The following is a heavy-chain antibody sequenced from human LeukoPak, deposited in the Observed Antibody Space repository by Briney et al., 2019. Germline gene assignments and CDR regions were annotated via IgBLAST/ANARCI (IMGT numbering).Heavy chain of an antibody. CDR3: ARMWVWYKSFDI. V-gene: IGHV3-23*01. Sequence: PGGSLRLSCAASGFTFSSYAMSWVRQAPGKGLEWVSAISGSGGSTYYADSVKGRFTISRDNSKNTLYLQMNSLRAEDTAVYCCARMWVWYKSFDIWGQGTMVTVSS. D-gene: IGHD1-1*01. CDR1: GFTFSSYA. CDR2: ISGSGGST. J-gene: IGHJ3*02.